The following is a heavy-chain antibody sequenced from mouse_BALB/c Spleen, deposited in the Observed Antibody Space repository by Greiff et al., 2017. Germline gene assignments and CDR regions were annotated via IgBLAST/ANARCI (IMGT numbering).Heavy chain of an antibody. Sequence: EVKLVESGPSLVKPSQTLSLTCSVTGDSITSGYWNWIRKFPGNKLEYMGYISYSGSTYYNPSLKSRISITRDTSKNQYYLQLNSVTTEDTATYYCARDYGSSYDYAMDYWGQGTSVTVSS. D-gene: IGHD1-1*01. V-gene: IGHV3-8*02. CDR3: ARDYGSSYDYAMDY. J-gene: IGHJ4*01. CDR1: GDSITSGY. CDR2: ISYSGST.